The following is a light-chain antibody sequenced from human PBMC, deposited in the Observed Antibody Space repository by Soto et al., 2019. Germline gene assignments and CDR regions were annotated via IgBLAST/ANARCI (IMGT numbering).Light chain of an antibody. CDR2: DAS. CDR3: QQYDNRPLT. V-gene: IGKV1-33*01. CDR1: QDSSNY. Sequence: IQMTQSPSSLAASVGGRVTITCQASQDSSNYLDWYQKKPGKAPKLLIYDASNLETGVPSRFSGSGSGTDFTFTISSLQPEDIATYYCQQYDNRPLTFGGGTKVDIK. J-gene: IGKJ4*01.